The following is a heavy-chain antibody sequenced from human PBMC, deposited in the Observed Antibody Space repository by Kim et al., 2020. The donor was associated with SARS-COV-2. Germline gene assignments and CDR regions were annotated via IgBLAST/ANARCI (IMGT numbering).Heavy chain of an antibody. CDR1: GGSISSSSYY. CDR2: IYYSEST. Sequence: SETLSLTCTVSGGSISSSSYYWGWIRQPPGKGLEWIGSIYYSESTYYNPSLKSRVTISVDTSKNQFSLKLSSVTAADTAVYYCARAAVGATDAFDIWGQGTMVTVSS. V-gene: IGHV4-39*07. J-gene: IGHJ3*02. D-gene: IGHD1-26*01. CDR3: ARAAVGATDAFDI.